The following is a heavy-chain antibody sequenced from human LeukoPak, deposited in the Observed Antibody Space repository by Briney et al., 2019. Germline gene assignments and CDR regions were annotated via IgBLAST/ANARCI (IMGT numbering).Heavy chain of an antibody. J-gene: IGHJ4*02. Sequence: SEALSLTCTVSGGSISSSSYYWGWIRQPPGKGLEWIGSIYYSGSTYYNPSLKSRVTIPVDTSKNQFSLKLSSVTAADTAVYYCASDYYDSSGYYGGLDYWGQGTLVTVSS. CDR1: GGSISSSSYY. CDR2: IYYSGST. CDR3: ASDYYDSSGYYGGLDY. D-gene: IGHD3-22*01. V-gene: IGHV4-39*01.